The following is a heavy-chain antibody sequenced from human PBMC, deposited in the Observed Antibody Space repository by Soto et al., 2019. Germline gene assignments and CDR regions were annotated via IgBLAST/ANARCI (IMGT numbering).Heavy chain of an antibody. CDR3: AKDSSFYYSHV. D-gene: IGHD1-26*01. CDR2: INSGSDT. CDR1: GFTFSAYA. V-gene: IGHV3-23*01. Sequence: GGSLRLSCAASGFTFSAYAMTWVRLAPGKGLEWVSTINSGSDTYYGDSVKGRFTISRDNSKDTVSLQMNSLRAEDTAIYYCAKDSSFYYSHVWGGGTTVTVS. J-gene: IGHJ6*02.